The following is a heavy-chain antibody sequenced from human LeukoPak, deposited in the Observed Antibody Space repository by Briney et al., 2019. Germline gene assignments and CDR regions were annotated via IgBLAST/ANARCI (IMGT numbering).Heavy chain of an antibody. J-gene: IGHJ6*02. CDR2: IYYSGST. V-gene: IGHV4-39*02. D-gene: IGHD4-23*01. CDR1: GGSISSISSNNYH. CDR3: AREMGVVTAHGIDV. Sequence: SETLSLTCIVSGGSISSISSNNYHWGWIRQPPGKGLEWIGSIYYSGSTYYNPSLKSRDTISVDTSKNQFSLKLSSVTAADTALYYCAREMGVVTAHGIDVWGQGTTVTVSS.